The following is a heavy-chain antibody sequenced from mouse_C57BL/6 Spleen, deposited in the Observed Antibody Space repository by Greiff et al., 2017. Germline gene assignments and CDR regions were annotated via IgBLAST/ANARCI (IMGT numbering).Heavy chain of an antibody. CDR2: IWSGGST. J-gene: IGHJ4*01. V-gene: IGHV2-2*01. CDR1: GFSLTTYG. CDR3: ARYYYGSSYAMDY. Sequence: QVQLQQSGPGLVQPSQSLSITCTVSGFSLTTYGVHWVRQSPGKGLEWLGVIWSGGSTDYNAAIISRMSISKDNSKSQVFFKMNSLQADDTAIYYCARYYYGSSYAMDYWGQGTSVTVSS. D-gene: IGHD1-1*01.